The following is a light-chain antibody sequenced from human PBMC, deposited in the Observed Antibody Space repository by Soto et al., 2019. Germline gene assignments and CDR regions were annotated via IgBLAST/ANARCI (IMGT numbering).Light chain of an antibody. V-gene: IGLV2-11*01. CDR3: YSYAGSSTSEV. CDR2: DVS. CDR1: SSDVGGYDY. J-gene: IGLJ1*01. Sequence: QSVLTQPRSVSGSPGQSVTISCTGTSSDVGGYDYVSWYQQHPGKAPKLMIYDVSKQPSGVPDRFSGSKSGNTASLTISGLQAEDEADYFCYSYAGSSTSEVFGPGTKVTVL.